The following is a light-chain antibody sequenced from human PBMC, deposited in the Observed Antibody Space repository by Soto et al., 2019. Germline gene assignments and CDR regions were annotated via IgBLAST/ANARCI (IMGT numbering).Light chain of an antibody. CDR2: GNT. Sequence: QSVLTQPPSVSGASGQGVTISCTGSGSNIGANYDVHWYQQLPGTAPKLLIYGNTSRPSGVPDRFSGSKSGASASLAITGLQPEDEADYYCQSYDSSLGDSVFGGGTQLTVL. J-gene: IGLJ3*02. CDR1: GSNIGANYD. V-gene: IGLV1-40*01. CDR3: QSYDSSLGDSV.